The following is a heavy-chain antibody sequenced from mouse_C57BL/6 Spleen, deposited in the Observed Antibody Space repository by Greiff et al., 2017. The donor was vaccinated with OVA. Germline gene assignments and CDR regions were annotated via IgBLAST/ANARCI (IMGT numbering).Heavy chain of an antibody. CDR1: GYTFTDYY. Sequence: VQLQQSGPELVKPGASVKISCKASGYTFTDYYMNWVKQSHGKSLEWIGDINPNNGGTSYNQKIKGKATLTVDKYSSTAYMELRSLTSEDSAVYYCARGGYAGDYWGQGTTLTVSS. CDR3: ARGGYAGDY. D-gene: IGHD2-14*01. CDR2: INPNNGGT. V-gene: IGHV1-26*01. J-gene: IGHJ2*01.